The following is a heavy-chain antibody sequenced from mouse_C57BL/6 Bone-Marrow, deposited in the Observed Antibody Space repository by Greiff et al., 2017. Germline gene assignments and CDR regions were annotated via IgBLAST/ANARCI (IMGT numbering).Heavy chain of an antibody. D-gene: IGHD1-1*01. J-gene: IGHJ2*01. CDR3: TRSLIYYGTNY. CDR1: GFNIKDYY. V-gene: IGHV14-2*01. Sequence: EVQLQQSGAELVKPGASVKLSCTASGFNIKDYYIHWVKQRTEQGLEWIGRIYPGDGETKYAPKFKAKATITASKSSTTAYLQLSSLTSEDTAVYYCTRSLIYYGTNYWGQGTTLTVSS. CDR2: IYPGDGET.